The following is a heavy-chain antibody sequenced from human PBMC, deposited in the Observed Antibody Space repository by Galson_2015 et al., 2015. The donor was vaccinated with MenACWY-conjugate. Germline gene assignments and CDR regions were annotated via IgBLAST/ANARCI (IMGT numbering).Heavy chain of an antibody. CDR3: ARDGGSYPNWYFDL. CDR2: IFNSGST. Sequence: SEPLSLTCTVSGGSISSSSHYWGWIRQPPGKGLEWIGSIFNSGSTYYSPSLKSRVAISVDTSKNQFSLKLSSVTAADTAVYYCARDGGSYPNWYFDLWGRGTLVTVSS. J-gene: IGHJ2*01. CDR1: GGSISSSSHY. D-gene: IGHD1-26*01. V-gene: IGHV4-39*07.